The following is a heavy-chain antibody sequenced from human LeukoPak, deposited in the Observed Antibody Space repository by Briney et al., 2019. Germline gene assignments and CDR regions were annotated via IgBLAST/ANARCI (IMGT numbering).Heavy chain of an antibody. CDR2: IYHSGST. Sequence: KPSETLSLTCTVSGYSISSGYYWGWIRQPPGKGLEWIGSIYHSGSTYYNPSLKSRVTISVDTSKNQFSLKLSSVTAADTAVYYCARGLGYSSSWYYYYYYMDVWGKGTTVTVSS. V-gene: IGHV4-38-2*02. D-gene: IGHD6-13*01. CDR3: ARGLGYSSSWYYYYYYMDV. J-gene: IGHJ6*03. CDR1: GYSISSGYY.